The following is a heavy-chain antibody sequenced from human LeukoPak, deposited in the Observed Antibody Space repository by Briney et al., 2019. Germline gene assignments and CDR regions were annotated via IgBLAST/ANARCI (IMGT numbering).Heavy chain of an antibody. CDR2: IIPIFGTA. J-gene: IGHJ6*03. CDR1: GGTFSSYA. Sequence: GASVKVSCKASGGTFSSYAISWVRQAPGQGLEWMGGIIPIFGTANYAQKLQGRVTMTTDTSTSTAYMELRSLRSDDTAVYYCARWGYGDFVWYMDVWGKGTTVTVSS. D-gene: IGHD4-17*01. CDR3: ARWGYGDFVWYMDV. V-gene: IGHV1-69*05.